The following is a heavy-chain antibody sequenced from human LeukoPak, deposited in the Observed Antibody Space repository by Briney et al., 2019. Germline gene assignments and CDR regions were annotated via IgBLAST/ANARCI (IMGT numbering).Heavy chain of an antibody. D-gene: IGHD5-18*01. CDR2: IIPIFGTA. CDR3: ARVRYSYGLTFDY. CDR1: GGTFSSYA. J-gene: IGHJ4*02. Sequence: ASVKVSCKASGGTFSSYAISWVRQAPGQGLEWMGGIIPIFGTANYAQKFQGRVTITADESTSTDYMELSSLRSEDMAVYYCARVRYSYGLTFDYWGQGTLVTVSS. V-gene: IGHV1-69*13.